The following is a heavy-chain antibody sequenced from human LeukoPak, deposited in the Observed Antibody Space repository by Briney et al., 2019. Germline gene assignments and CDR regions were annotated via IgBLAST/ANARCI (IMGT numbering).Heavy chain of an antibody. D-gene: IGHD1-26*01. J-gene: IGHJ4*02. V-gene: IGHV4-39*01. CDR3: ASSGSYRFDY. CDR2: IYYSGST. CDR1: GASISSITYY. Sequence: SETLSLTCTVSGASISSITYYWGWIRQPPGTGLEWIGSIYYSGSTYYTTSLKSRVTISIDTSNNQFSLKLTSVTAADTAVYYCASSGSYRFDYWGQGTLVTVSS.